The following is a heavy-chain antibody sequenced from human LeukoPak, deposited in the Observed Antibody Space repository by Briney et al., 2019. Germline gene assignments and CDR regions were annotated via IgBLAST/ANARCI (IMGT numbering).Heavy chain of an antibody. Sequence: PGGSLRLSCTASGFTFGDYAMSWVRQAPGKGLEWVGFIRSKAYGGTTEYAASVKGRFTISRDDSKSIAYLQMNSLKTEDTAVYYCTRNMVRGVIGAFDIWGQGTMVTVSS. V-gene: IGHV3-49*04. D-gene: IGHD3-10*01. CDR3: TRNMVRGVIGAFDI. CDR1: GFTFGDYA. J-gene: IGHJ3*02. CDR2: IRSKAYGGTT.